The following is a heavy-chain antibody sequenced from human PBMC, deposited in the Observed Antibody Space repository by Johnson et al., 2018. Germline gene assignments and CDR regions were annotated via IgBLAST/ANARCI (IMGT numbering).Heavy chain of an antibody. CDR2: ISYDGSTK. CDR3: ARDVSSGWPRAEYFDR. V-gene: IGHV3-30*04. Sequence: QVQLVQSGGGVVQPGRSLRLSCAASGFTFSTYAMHWVRQAPGKGLEWVAVISYDGSTKYNVDSVKGRFTISRDKSKNTLYLQMNSLRAEDTAVYYCARDVSSGWPRAEYFDRWGRGTLVTVSS. J-gene: IGHJ1*01. D-gene: IGHD6-19*01. CDR1: GFTFSTYA.